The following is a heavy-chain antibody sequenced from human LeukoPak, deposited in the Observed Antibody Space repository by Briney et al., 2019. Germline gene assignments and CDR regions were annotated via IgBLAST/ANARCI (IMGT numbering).Heavy chain of an antibody. Sequence: PGRSLRLSCAASGFTFSSYAMHWVHQAPGKGLEWVAVISYDGSNKYYADSVKGRFTISRDNSKNTLYLQMNSLRAEDTAVYYCARAWSSGWYGLDYWGQGTLVTVSS. V-gene: IGHV3-30-3*01. CDR1: GFTFSSYA. D-gene: IGHD6-19*01. CDR3: ARAWSSGWYGLDY. CDR2: ISYDGSNK. J-gene: IGHJ4*02.